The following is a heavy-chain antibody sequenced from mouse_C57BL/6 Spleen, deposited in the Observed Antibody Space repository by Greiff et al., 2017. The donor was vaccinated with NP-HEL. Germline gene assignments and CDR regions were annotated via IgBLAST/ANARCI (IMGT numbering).Heavy chain of an antibody. D-gene: IGHD1-1*01. CDR1: GYTFTSYW. J-gene: IGHJ1*03. CDR2: IYPGSGST. V-gene: IGHV1-55*01. CDR3: ASAPYYYCSSYDWYFDV. Sequence: VQLQQPGAELVKPGASVKMSCKASGYTFTSYWITWVKQRPGQGLEWIGDIYPGSGSTNYNEKFKGKATLTVDTSSSTAYMQLSSLTSEDSAVLYCASAPYYYCSSYDWYFDVWGTGTTVTVSS.